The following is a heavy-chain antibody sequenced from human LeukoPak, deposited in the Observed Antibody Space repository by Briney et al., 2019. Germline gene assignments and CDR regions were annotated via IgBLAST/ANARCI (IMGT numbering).Heavy chain of an antibody. J-gene: IGHJ4*02. V-gene: IGHV3-21*01. D-gene: IGHD6-13*01. CDR2: IISSGSYI. Sequence: GGPLRLSCAASGFTFSIYSMDWVRQAPGKGLEWVSSIISSGSYIYYADSVKGRFTISRDNAKNSLYLQMNSLRAEDTAVYYCAREDASSWDYWGQGILVTVSS. CDR3: AREDASSWDY. CDR1: GFTFSIYS.